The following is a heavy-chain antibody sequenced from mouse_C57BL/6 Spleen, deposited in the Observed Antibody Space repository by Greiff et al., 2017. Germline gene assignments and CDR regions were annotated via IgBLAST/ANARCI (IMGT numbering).Heavy chain of an antibody. CDR2: IRSKSNNYAT. V-gene: IGHV10-1*01. J-gene: IGHJ3*01. Sequence: EVQGVESGGGLVQPKGSLKLSCAASGFSFNTYAMNWVRQAPGKGLEWVARIRSKSNNYATYYADSVKDRFTISRDDSESMLYLQMNNLKTEDTAMYYCVRPYYGSSYGFAYWGQGTLVTVSA. CDR3: VRPYYGSSYGFAY. CDR1: GFSFNTYA. D-gene: IGHD1-1*01.